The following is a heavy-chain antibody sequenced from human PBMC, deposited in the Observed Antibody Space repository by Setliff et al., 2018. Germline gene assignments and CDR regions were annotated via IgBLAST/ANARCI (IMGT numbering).Heavy chain of an antibody. CDR1: GASISRTSYY. D-gene: IGHD3-16*01. J-gene: IGHJ4*02. CDR2: VSFSGTT. CDR3: ARHGGWSPFDF. V-gene: IGHV4-39*01. Sequence: ETLSLTCNVSGASISRTSYYWGWIRQPPGKGLEWIGSVSFSGTTYYNPSLKNRGTISVDKSQTHFSLRLTSVTAADTAVYYCARHGGWSPFDFWGPGALVTVSS.